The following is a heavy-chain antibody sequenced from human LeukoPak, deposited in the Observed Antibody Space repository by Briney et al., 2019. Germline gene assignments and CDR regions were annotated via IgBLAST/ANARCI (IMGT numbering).Heavy chain of an antibody. J-gene: IGHJ3*02. Sequence: GGSLRLSCAASGFTVSSNYMSWVRQAPGKGLEWVSVIYSGGSTYYADSVKGRFTISRDNSKNTLYLQMNSLRAEDTAVYYCAKGPDGYYDSSGGRGYSAFDIWGQGTMVTVSS. D-gene: IGHD3-22*01. CDR2: IYSGGST. CDR3: AKGPDGYYDSSGGRGYSAFDI. CDR1: GFTVSSNY. V-gene: IGHV3-53*01.